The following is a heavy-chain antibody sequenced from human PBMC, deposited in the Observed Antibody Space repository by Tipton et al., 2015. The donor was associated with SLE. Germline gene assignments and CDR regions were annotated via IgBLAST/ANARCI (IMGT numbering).Heavy chain of an antibody. CDR3: ARGGIHGGMDV. V-gene: IGHV3-20*04. CDR2: INWSGGST. Sequence: SLRLSCAVSGFMFDDYGMNWVRQAPGKGLEWVSGINWSGGSTGYADSVKGRFTISRDNAKNSLYLQMNSLRAEDTAVYYCARGGIHGGMDVWGQGTTVTVSS. D-gene: IGHD1-26*01. J-gene: IGHJ6*02. CDR1: GFMFDDYG.